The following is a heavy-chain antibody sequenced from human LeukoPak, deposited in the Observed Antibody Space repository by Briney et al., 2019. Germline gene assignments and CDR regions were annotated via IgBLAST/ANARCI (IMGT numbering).Heavy chain of an antibody. CDR2: IYYSGST. D-gene: IGHD1-1*01. V-gene: IGHV4-59*01. CDR3: ARVGGTLLFRLQRGFFDY. J-gene: IGHJ4*02. Sequence: PSETLSLTCTVSGGSISSYYWSWIRQPPGKGLEWIGYIYYSGSTNYNPSLKSRVTISVDTSKNQFSLKLSSVTAADTAVYYCARVGGTLLFRLQRGFFDYWGQGTLVTVSS. CDR1: GGSISSYY.